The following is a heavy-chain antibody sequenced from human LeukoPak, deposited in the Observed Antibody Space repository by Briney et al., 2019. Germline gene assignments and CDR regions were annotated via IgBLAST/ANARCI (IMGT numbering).Heavy chain of an antibody. D-gene: IGHD2-2*01. CDR2: ISGSGGST. CDR3: AKVGYCSSTSCYSGYYMDV. J-gene: IGHJ6*03. V-gene: IGHV3-23*01. Sequence: GGSLRLSCAASGFTFSSYWMHWVRQAPGKGLEWVSAISGSGGSTYYADSVKGRFTISRDNSKNTLYLQMNSLRAEDTAVYYCAKVGYCSSTSCYSGYYMDVWGKGTTVTVSS. CDR1: GFTFSSYW.